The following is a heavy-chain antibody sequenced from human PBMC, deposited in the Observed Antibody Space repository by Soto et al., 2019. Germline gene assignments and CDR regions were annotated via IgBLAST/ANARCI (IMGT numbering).Heavy chain of an antibody. J-gene: IGHJ4*02. V-gene: IGHV3-53*01. CDR2: IYSGGST. CDR1: GFTVSSNY. Sequence: QPGGSLRLSCAASGFTVSSNYMSWVRQAPGKGLEWVSVIYSGGSTYYADSVKGRFTISRDNSKNTLYLQMNSLRAEDTAVYYCARKRALWYYDSSGPRLREYYFDYWGQGTLVTVSS. D-gene: IGHD3-22*01. CDR3: ARKRALWYYDSSGPRLREYYFDY.